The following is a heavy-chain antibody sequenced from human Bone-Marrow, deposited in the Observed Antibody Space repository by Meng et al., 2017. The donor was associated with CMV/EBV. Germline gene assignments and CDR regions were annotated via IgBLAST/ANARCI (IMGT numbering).Heavy chain of an antibody. Sequence: GSLRLSCTVSGGSASSGSYYWSWMRQPPGKGLEWIGYIYYSGSTNYNPSLKSRVTISVDTSKNQFSLKLSSVTAADTAVYYCAREAVSGWSAFDIWGQGTTVTGSS. CDR2: IYYSGST. D-gene: IGHD1-14*01. J-gene: IGHJ3*02. V-gene: IGHV4-61*01. CDR1: GGSASSGSYY. CDR3: AREAVSGWSAFDI.